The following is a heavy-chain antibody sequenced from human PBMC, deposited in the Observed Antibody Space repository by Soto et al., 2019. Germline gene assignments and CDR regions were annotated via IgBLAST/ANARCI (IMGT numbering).Heavy chain of an antibody. J-gene: IGHJ4*02. CDR1: GFTVSNNY. D-gene: IGHD3-10*01. Sequence: EVQLVESGGGLIQPGGSLRLSCAVSGFTVSNNYMSWVRQAPGKGLEGVSVIYSGGYTAYGDSVKGRFTISRDNSKHTHFLKINSRGPEDRAVFSCATHPGGGGYWGQGTLVTVSS. V-gene: IGHV3-53*01. CDR2: IYSGGYT. CDR3: ATHPGGGGY.